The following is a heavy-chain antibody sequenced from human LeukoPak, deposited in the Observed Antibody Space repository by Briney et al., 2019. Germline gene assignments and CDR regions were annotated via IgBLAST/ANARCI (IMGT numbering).Heavy chain of an antibody. V-gene: IGHV4-61*02. D-gene: IGHD3-10*01. CDR3: ARGYYYRG. Sequence: SETLSPTCTVSGGSVSSENSYWNWIRQPAGKGLEWIGRIYADGSSTYNPSLKSRVTISEDTSKNQFSLRLTSMTAADTAVYYCARGYYYRGWGQGTLVTVSS. CDR1: GGSVSSENSY. J-gene: IGHJ4*02. CDR2: IYADGSS.